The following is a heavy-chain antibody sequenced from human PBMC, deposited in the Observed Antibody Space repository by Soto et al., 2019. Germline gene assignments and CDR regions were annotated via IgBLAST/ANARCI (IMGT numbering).Heavy chain of an antibody. CDR2: ISSNGGST. CDR3: VKDSAYDFWSGYYNWFDP. J-gene: IGHJ5*02. CDR1: GFTFSSYA. Sequence: GGSLRLSCSASGFTFSSYAMHWVRQAPGKGLEYVSAISSNGGSTYYADSVKGRFTISRDNSKNTLYLQMCSLRAEDTAVYYCVKDSAYDFWSGYYNWFDPWGQGTLVTVSS. V-gene: IGHV3-64D*09. D-gene: IGHD3-3*01.